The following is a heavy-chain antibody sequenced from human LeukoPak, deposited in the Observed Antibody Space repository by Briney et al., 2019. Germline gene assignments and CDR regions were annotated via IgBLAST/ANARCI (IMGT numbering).Heavy chain of an antibody. CDR1: GYTFTSYG. D-gene: IGHD2-15*01. CDR2: ISAYNGNT. CDR3: ARDSRSVVVVDKPPNWFDP. V-gene: IGHV1-18*01. J-gene: IGHJ5*02. Sequence: ASVKVSCKASGYTFTSYGISWVRQAPGQGLEWMGWISAYNGNTNYAQKLQGRVTMTTDTSTSTAYMELRSLRSDDTAVYYCARDSRSVVVVDKPPNWFDPWGQGTLVTASS.